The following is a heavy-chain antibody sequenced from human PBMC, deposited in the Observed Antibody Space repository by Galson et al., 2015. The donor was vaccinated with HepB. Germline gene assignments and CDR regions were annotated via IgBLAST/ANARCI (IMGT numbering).Heavy chain of an antibody. CDR1: GFIFRNAW. Sequence: SLRLSCAASGFIFRNAWMSWVRQAPGKGLEWVGRIKSKIDGGTTDYAAPVKGRFTISRDDSTDTLDLEMHSLKTDDTAVFYCTTENTAMGGFDYWGRGTLVTVSS. D-gene: IGHD5-18*01. CDR3: TTENTAMGGFDY. CDR2: IKSKIDGGTT. J-gene: IGHJ4*02. V-gene: IGHV3-15*01.